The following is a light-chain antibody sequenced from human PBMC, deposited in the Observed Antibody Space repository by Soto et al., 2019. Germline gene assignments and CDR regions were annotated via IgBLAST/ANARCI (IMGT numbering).Light chain of an antibody. J-gene: IGKJ2*01. V-gene: IGKV3-20*01. CDR1: QSVSSSY. CDR2: GAS. CDR3: QQYCSSPLYT. Sequence: PGERATLSCRASQSVSSSYLAWYQQKPGQAPRLLIYGASSRATGIPDRFSGSGSGTDFTLTISRLEPEDFAVYYCQQYCSSPLYTFGQGTKLEIK.